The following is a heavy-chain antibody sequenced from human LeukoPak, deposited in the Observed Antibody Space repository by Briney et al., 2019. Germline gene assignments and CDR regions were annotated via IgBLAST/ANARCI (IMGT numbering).Heavy chain of an antibody. Sequence: ASVKVSCKASGYTFTSYYMHWVRQAPGQGLEWMGWINPNSGGTNYAQKFQGRVTMTRDTSIGTAYMELNRLRSDDTAVYYCAKDSAVAANHPLSYFDYWGQGTLVTVSS. CDR3: AKDSAVAANHPLSYFDY. D-gene: IGHD6-19*01. CDR2: INPNSGGT. V-gene: IGHV1-2*02. CDR1: GYTFTSYY. J-gene: IGHJ4*02.